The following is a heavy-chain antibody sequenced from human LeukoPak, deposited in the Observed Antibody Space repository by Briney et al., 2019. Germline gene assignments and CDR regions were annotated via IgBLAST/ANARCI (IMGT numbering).Heavy chain of an antibody. CDR2: ISAYNGNT. V-gene: IGHV1-18*01. J-gene: IGHJ4*02. CDR1: GYTFTSYG. CDR3: ARDRYYYGSGSYYIDY. D-gene: IGHD3-10*01. Sequence: ASVEVSCKASGYTFTSYGISWVRQAPGQGLEWMGWISAYNGNTNYAQKLQGRVTMTTDTSTSTAYMELRSLRSDDTAVYYCARDRYYYGSGSYYIDYWGQGTLVTVSS.